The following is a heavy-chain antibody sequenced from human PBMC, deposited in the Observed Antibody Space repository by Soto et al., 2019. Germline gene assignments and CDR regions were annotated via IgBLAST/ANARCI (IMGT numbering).Heavy chain of an antibody. J-gene: IGHJ4*02. CDR3: AKEMYFGASPDY. D-gene: IGHD2-8*01. CDR1: GFTFSTYA. Sequence: VQLLESGGGLVQPGGSLRLSCAASGFTFSTYAMSWVRQAPGEGLEWVSEISANGGSTYYADFVKGRFAISRDNSKNTLYLQINSLRAEDTAVYYCAKEMYFGASPDYWGPGTRVTVSS. V-gene: IGHV3-23*01. CDR2: ISANGGST.